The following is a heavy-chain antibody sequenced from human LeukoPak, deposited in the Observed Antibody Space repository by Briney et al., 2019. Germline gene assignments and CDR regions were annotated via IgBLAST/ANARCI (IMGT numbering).Heavy chain of an antibody. J-gene: IGHJ5*02. CDR3: ATEVNVAYYNVPGNDYRGIDP. D-gene: IGHD3-10*02. CDR1: GYTFTDHY. CDR2: VDPEEGEA. Sequence: ATVKISCKASGYTFTDHYIHWVQQAPGKGLGWVGRVDPEEGEAISAQKFQGRVTISADTSTDTAYLELTSLRSDDTAVYYCATEVNVAYYNVPGNDYRGIDPWGPGTLVTVSS. V-gene: IGHV1-69-2*01.